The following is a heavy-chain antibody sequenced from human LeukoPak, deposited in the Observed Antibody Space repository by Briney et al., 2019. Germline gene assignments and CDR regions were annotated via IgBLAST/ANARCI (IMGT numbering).Heavy chain of an antibody. CDR1: GYTFTSYY. Sequence: ASVKVSCKASGYTFTSYYMHWVRQAPGQGLEWMGIINPSGGSTSYAQKFQGGVTMTRDTSTSTVYMELSSLRSEDTAVYYCAEDYGDYQLDYWGQGTLVTVSS. D-gene: IGHD4-17*01. CDR2: INPSGGST. CDR3: AEDYGDYQLDY. J-gene: IGHJ4*02. V-gene: IGHV1-46*03.